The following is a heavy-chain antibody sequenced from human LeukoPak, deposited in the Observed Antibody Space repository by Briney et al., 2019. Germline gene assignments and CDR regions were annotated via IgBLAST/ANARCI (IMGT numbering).Heavy chain of an antibody. CDR1: GYTLTSYG. CDR2: ITPYNGYA. D-gene: IGHD6-19*01. CDR3: ARNISAGVDY. J-gene: IGHJ4*02. V-gene: IGHV1-18*01. Sequence: ASVTVSCKATGYTLTSYGLSWVRQAPGQGLEWMGWITPYNGYAKYAQKFQGRVSMTTDASTSTAYMELRSLRSDDTAVYYCARNISAGVDYWGQGTLVTVSS.